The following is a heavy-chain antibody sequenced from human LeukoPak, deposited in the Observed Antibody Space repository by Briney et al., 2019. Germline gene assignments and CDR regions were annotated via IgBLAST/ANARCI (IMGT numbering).Heavy chain of an antibody. D-gene: IGHD4-17*01. CDR2: IYSGGST. J-gene: IGHJ4*02. Sequence: GGSLRLSCAASGFTFSSYSMNWVRQAPGKGLEWVSVIYSGGSTYYADSVKGRFTISRDNSKNTLYLQMNSLRAEDTAVYYCAIDDYGDYYPLVQPWGQGTLVTVSS. CDR1: GFTFSSYS. V-gene: IGHV3-66*01. CDR3: AIDDYGDYYPLVQP.